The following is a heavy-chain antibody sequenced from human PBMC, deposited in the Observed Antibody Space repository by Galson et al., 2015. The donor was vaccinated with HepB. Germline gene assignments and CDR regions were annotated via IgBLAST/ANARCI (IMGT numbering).Heavy chain of an antibody. J-gene: IGHJ3*02. V-gene: IGHV1-69*13. CDR2: IIPIFGTA. D-gene: IGHD4-23*01. CDR1: GGTFSSYA. CDR3: ANHLTTTVVTPSAFDI. Sequence: SVKVSCKASGGTFSSYAISWVRQAPGQGLEWMGGIIPIFGTANYAQKFQGRVTITADESTSTAYLELSSLRSEDTAVYYCANHLTTTVVTPSAFDIWGQGTMVTVSS.